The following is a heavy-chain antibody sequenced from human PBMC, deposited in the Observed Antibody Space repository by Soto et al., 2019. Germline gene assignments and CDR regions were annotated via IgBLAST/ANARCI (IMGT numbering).Heavy chain of an antibody. CDR2: ISAYNGNT. V-gene: IGHV1-18*01. D-gene: IGHD3-16*01. Sequence: QVQLVQSGAEVKKPGASVKVSCKASGYTFTSYGISWVRQAPGQGLEWMGWISAYNGNTNYAQKLQGRVTMTTDTSTSTAYMELRSMRSDDTAGYYWARDSGRLWELRRYYFDYWGQGTLVTVSS. CDR3: ARDSGRLWELRRYYFDY. CDR1: GYTFTSYG. J-gene: IGHJ4*02.